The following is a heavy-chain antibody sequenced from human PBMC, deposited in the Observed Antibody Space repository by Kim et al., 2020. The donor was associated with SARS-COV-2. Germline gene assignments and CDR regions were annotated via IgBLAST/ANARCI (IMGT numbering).Heavy chain of an antibody. Sequence: NKYYADSVKGRFTISRDNSKTTLYLQMNSLRAEDTAVYYCARDRSSLFDYWGQGTLVTVSS. CDR3: ARDRSSLFDY. V-gene: IGHV3-33*01. CDR2: NK. J-gene: IGHJ4*02. D-gene: IGHD6-13*01.